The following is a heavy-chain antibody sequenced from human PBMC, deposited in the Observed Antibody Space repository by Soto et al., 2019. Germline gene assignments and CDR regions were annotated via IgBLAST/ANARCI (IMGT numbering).Heavy chain of an antibody. CDR3: ARGAWGSYYYRWFDP. CDR2: INHSGST. CDR1: GGSFSGYY. V-gene: IGHV4-34*01. Sequence: SVTLSLTCAVYGGSFSGYYWSWIRQHPGKGLEWIGEINHSGSTNYNPSLKCRVTISVDASKNQFSLKLSSVTAADTAVYYCARGAWGSYYYRWFDPWDKGTLVTVSS. D-gene: IGHD3-16*01. J-gene: IGHJ5*02.